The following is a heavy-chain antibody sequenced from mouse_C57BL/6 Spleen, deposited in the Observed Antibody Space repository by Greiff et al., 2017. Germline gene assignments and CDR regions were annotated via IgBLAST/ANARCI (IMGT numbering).Heavy chain of an antibody. V-gene: IGHV1-18*01. CDR1: GYTFTDYN. CDR3: AWGYYAMDY. Sequence: VQLKQSGPELVKPGASVKIPCKASGYTFTDYNMDWVKQSHGKSLEWIGDINPNNGGTIYNQKFKGKATLTVDKSSSTAYVELRGLTSEDAAVYYCAWGYYAMDYWGQGTSVTVSA. CDR2: INPNNGGT. D-gene: IGHD4-1*01. J-gene: IGHJ4*01.